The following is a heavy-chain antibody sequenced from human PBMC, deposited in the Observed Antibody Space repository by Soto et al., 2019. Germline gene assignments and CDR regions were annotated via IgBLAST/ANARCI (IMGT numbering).Heavy chain of an antibody. CDR3: ARCPKTWGKREYYYGMDV. J-gene: IGHJ6*02. V-gene: IGHV1-69*13. CDR2: IISIFGPA. D-gene: IGHD7-27*01. CDR1: GGTFSSYA. Sequence: GASVKVSCKASGGTFSSYAIRWVRQAPGQGLEWMGGIISIFGPANYAQKFQGRVTITADESTSTAYMELNSLRSEDTAVYYCARCPKTWGKREYYYGMDVWGQGTTVTVSS.